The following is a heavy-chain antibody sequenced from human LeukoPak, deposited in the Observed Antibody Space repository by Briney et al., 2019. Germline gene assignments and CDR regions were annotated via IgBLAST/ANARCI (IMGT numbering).Heavy chain of an antibody. CDR2: IYYSGST. CDR3: ARSSGYFPAAFDI. J-gene: IGHJ3*02. D-gene: IGHD3-22*01. V-gene: IGHV4-59*01. Sequence: PSETLSLTCTVSGGSISSYYWSWIRQPPGKGLEWIGYIYYSGSTNYNPSLKSRVTISVDTSKYQFSLKLSSVTAADTAVYYCARSSGYFPAAFDIWGQGTMVTVSS. CDR1: GGSISSYY.